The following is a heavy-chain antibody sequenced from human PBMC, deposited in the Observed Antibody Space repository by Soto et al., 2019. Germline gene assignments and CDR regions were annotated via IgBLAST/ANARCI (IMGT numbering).Heavy chain of an antibody. Sequence: GGSLRLSCAASGFTFSSYSMNWVRQAPGKGLEWVSSISSSSSYIYYADSVKGRFTISRDNAKNSLYLQMNSLRAEDTAVYYCVLTLRESQNSSSSDLVYYYYYMDVWGKGTTVTVSS. CDR3: VLTLRESQNSSSSDLVYYYYYMDV. CDR2: ISSSSSYI. J-gene: IGHJ6*03. D-gene: IGHD6-6*01. CDR1: GFTFSSYS. V-gene: IGHV3-21*01.